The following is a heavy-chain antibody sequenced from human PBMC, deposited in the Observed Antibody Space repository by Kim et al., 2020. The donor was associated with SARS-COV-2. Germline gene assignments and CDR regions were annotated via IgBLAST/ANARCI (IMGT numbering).Heavy chain of an antibody. Sequence: DYARSVKSRITLNPDTSKNQFSLQLNSVIPEDTAVYYCARDTPGQKGFDVWGQGTVVTVSS. V-gene: IGHV6-1*01. J-gene: IGHJ3*01. CDR3: ARDTPGQKGFDV.